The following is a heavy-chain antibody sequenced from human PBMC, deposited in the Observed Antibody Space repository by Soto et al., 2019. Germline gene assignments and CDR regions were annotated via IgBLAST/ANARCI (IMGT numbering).Heavy chain of an antibody. CDR2: IYYSGST. D-gene: IGHD3-3*01. Sequence: SETLSLTCTVSGGSISSSSYYWGWIRQPPGKGLEWIGSIYYSGSTYYNPSLKSRVTISVDTSKNQFSLKLSSVTAADTAVYYCAGLASGVDFWSGYSYYYYYMDVWGKGTTVTVSS. CDR1: GGSISSSSYY. CDR3: AGLASGVDFWSGYSYYYYYMDV. V-gene: IGHV4-39*01. J-gene: IGHJ6*03.